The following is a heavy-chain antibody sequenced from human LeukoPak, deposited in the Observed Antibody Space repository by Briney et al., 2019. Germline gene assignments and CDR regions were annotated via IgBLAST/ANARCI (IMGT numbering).Heavy chain of an antibody. CDR1: GFTFDDYA. CDR3: AKDKIREKTGWYSQ. Sequence: GRSLRLSCAASGFTFDDYAMHWVRQAPGKGLEWVSGISWNSGSIGYADSVKGRFTISRDNAKHSLYLQMNSLRAEDTALYYCAKDKIREKTGWYSQWGQGTLVTVSS. V-gene: IGHV3-9*01. J-gene: IGHJ4*02. D-gene: IGHD6-19*01. CDR2: ISWNSGSI.